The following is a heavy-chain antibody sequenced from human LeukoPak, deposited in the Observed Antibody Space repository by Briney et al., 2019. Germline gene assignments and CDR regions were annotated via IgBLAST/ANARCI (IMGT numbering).Heavy chain of an antibody. J-gene: IGHJ6*03. Sequence: SETLSLTCAVNGGSFSGYSWSWIRQSPGKGLEWIADIIRSGSTNYNPSLKSRVTISLDTSRNQFSLKLTSVTAADTAVYYCARGQTELGTAYYYYMDVWGKGTTVTVSS. D-gene: IGHD7-27*01. CDR1: GGSFSGYS. CDR3: ARGQTELGTAYYYYMDV. CDR2: IIRSGST. V-gene: IGHV4-34*01.